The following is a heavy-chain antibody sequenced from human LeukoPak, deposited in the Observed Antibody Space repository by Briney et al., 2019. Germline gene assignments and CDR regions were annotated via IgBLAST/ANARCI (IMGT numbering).Heavy chain of an antibody. D-gene: IGHD6-19*01. V-gene: IGHV3-23*01. CDR3: ANRIGYSSGWYFDY. CDR2: INGDGGST. CDR1: GFTFSSYA. Sequence: GGSLRLSCAASGFTFSSYAMSWVRQAPGKGLECVSAINGDGGSTYYADSVKGRFTISRDNSKNTLYLQMNSLRAEDTAVYYCANRIGYSSGWYFDYWGQGTLVTVSS. J-gene: IGHJ4*02.